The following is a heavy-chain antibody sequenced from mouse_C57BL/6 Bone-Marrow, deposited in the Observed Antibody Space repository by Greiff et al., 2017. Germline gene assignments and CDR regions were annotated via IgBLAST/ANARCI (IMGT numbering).Heavy chain of an antibody. V-gene: IGHV1-69*01. CDR1: GYTFTSYW. CDR2: IDPSDSYT. CDR3: ARSRGCAY. Sequence: VQLQQPGAELVMPGASVKLSCKASGYTFTSYWMHWVKQRPGQGLEWIGEIDPSDSYTNYNQKFKGKSTLTVDKSSSTAYMQLSSLTSEDSAVYYCARSRGCAYGGQGTLVTVSA. J-gene: IGHJ3*01.